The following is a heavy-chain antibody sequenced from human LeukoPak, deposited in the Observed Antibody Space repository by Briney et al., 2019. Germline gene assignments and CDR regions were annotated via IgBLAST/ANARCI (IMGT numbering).Heavy chain of an antibody. Sequence: GXXLKISCKGSGYSFTSYWIGWVRQMPGKGLEWMGIIYPGDSDTRYSQSFQGQVTISADKSISTAYLQWSSLKASDTAMYYCARLELQYTFDYWGQGTLVTVSS. V-gene: IGHV5-51*01. CDR1: GYSFTSYW. D-gene: IGHD4-11*01. CDR2: IYPGDSDT. J-gene: IGHJ4*02. CDR3: ARLELQYTFDY.